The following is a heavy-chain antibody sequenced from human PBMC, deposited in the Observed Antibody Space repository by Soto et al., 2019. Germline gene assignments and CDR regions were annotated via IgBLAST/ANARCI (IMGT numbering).Heavy chain of an antibody. CDR2: INHSGST. J-gene: IGHJ4*02. Sequence: QVQLQQWGAGLLKPSEPLSLTCAVYGGSFSGYYWTWIRQPPGTGLEWIGEINHSGSTNYNPSIKSRVTISVDTSKNQFSLKLTSVTAADTAVYYCARDKITGLFDYWGQGTLVTVSS. D-gene: IGHD2-8*02. CDR1: GGSFSGYY. CDR3: ARDKITGLFDY. V-gene: IGHV4-34*01.